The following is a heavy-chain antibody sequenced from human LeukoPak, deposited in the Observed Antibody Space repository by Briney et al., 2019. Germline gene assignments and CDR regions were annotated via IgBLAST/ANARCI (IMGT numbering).Heavy chain of an antibody. CDR3: ARVVGGGSYGRTFDY. J-gene: IGHJ4*02. Sequence: GGSLRLSCAASGFTFSSYAMHWVRQAPGKGLEWVAVISYDGSNKYYADSVKGRFTISRDNSKNTLYLQMNSLRAEDTAVYYCARVVGGGSYGRTFDYWGQGTLVTVSS. CDR2: ISYDGSNK. CDR1: GFTFSSYA. D-gene: IGHD1-26*01. V-gene: IGHV3-30-3*01.